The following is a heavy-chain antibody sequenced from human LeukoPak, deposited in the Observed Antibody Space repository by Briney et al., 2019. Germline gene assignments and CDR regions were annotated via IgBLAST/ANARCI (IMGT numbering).Heavy chain of an antibody. J-gene: IGHJ4*02. V-gene: IGHV4-59*01. D-gene: IGHD6-13*01. Sequence: SETLSLTCTVTGGSISSYYWSWIRQPPGKGLEWIGYIYYSGSTNYNPSLKSRVTISVDTSKNQFSLKLSSVTAADTAVYYCARIAAADYYFDYWGQGTLVTVSS. CDR3: ARIAAADYYFDY. CDR1: GGSISSYY. CDR2: IYYSGST.